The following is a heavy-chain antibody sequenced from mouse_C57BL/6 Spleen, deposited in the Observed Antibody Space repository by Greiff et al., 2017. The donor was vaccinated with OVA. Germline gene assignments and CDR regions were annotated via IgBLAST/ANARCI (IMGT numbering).Heavy chain of an antibody. Sequence: VQLQQPGTELVKPGASVKLSCKASGYTFTSYWMHWVKQRPGQGLEWIGNINPSNGGTNYNAKFKSKATLTVDKSSSTAYIQLSSLAAEDSAVYYCARRDYYGSRDLNYYAMDYWGQGTSGTVSS. D-gene: IGHD1-1*01. CDR1: GYTFTSYW. CDR2: INPSNGGT. CDR3: ARRDYYGSRDLNYYAMDY. J-gene: IGHJ4*01. V-gene: IGHV1-53*01.